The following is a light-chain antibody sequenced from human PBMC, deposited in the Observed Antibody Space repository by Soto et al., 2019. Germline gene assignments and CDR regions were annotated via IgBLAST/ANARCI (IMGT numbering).Light chain of an antibody. CDR2: DVS. CDR3: SSYTSSSTLVV. J-gene: IGLJ1*01. CDR1: SSDVGGYNY. V-gene: IGLV2-14*01. Sequence: LTQPASVSGSPGQSITISCTGTSSDVGGYNYVSWYQQHPGKAPKLMIYDVSNRPSGVSNRFSGSKSGNTASLTISGLQAEDEADYYCSSYTSSSTLVVFGTGTKLTVL.